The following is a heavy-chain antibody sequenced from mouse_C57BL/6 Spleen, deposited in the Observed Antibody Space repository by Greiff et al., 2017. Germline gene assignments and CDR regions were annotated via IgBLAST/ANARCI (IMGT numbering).Heavy chain of an antibody. CDR3: ATEGVAAEAMDY. CDR2: IHPGGGCT. CDR1: GYTFTSYW. V-gene: IGHV1-55*01. J-gene: IGHJ4*01. Sequence: QVQLQQPGAELVKPGASVKLSCKASGYTFTSYWITWVKQRPGQGLEWIGDIHPGGGCTNYNEKFKSKATVTVDISYSTANMQLSSLTTDDSAVSYCATEGVAAEAMDYWGQGTSVTVSS.